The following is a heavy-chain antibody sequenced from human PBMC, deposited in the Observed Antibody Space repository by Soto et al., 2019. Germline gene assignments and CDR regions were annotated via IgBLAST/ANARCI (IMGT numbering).Heavy chain of an antibody. CDR1: GLTFTSYA. CDR3: ASSNGSEAMIFDI. J-gene: IGHJ3*02. D-gene: IGHD3-22*01. CDR2: ISNSGTTT. V-gene: IGHV3-23*01. Sequence: GGSLRLSCAASGLTFTSYAMSWVRQAPGKGLEWVSTISNSGTTTYYADSVKGRFTISRDNSKNTLYLQMNSLRADDTAVYYCASSNGSEAMIFDIWGQGTMVTVSS.